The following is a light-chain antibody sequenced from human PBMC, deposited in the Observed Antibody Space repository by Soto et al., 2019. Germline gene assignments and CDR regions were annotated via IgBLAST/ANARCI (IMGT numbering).Light chain of an antibody. CDR3: QQSYSSPLT. CDR1: QSVSNY. Sequence: DIQMTQSPFSLSAYVGDRITITCRASQSVSNYLNWYQHKPGKAPSLLIYAASTLQSGVPSRFSGSGSGTDFALTISSLQPDDFATYFCQQSYSSPLTFGGGTKIEIK. CDR2: AAS. V-gene: IGKV1-39*01. J-gene: IGKJ4*01.